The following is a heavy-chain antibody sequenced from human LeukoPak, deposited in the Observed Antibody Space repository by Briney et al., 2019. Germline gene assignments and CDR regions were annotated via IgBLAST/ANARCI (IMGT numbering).Heavy chain of an antibody. Sequence: SETLSLTCAVYGGSFSDYFWSWIRQPPGKGLEWIGEISHSGSTTYNPSLKSRVTISVDTSKNQFSLKLSSVTAADTAVYYCARGPNYVWGSYRYFDYWGQGTLVTVSS. V-gene: IGHV4-34*01. J-gene: IGHJ4*02. D-gene: IGHD3-16*02. CDR2: ISHSGST. CDR1: GGSFSDYF. CDR3: ARGPNYVWGSYRYFDY.